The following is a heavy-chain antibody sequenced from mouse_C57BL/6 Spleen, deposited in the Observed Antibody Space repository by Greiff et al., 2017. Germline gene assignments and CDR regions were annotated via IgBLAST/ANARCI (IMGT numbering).Heavy chain of an antibody. CDR3: ARPYGNSYAMDY. CDR1: GYTFTSYW. CDR2: IDPSDSYT. Sequence: QVQLQQPGAELVMPGASVKLSCKASGYTFTSYWMHWVKQRPGQGLEWIGEIDPSDSYTNYNQKFKGKSTLTVDKSSSTASMQLSSLTSEDSAVYYCARPYGNSYAMDYWGQGTSVTVSS. J-gene: IGHJ4*01. D-gene: IGHD2-1*01. V-gene: IGHV1-69*01.